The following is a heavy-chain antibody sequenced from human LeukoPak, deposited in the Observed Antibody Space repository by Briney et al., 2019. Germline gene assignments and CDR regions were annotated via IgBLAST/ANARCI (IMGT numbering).Heavy chain of an antibody. J-gene: IGHJ6*02. D-gene: IGHD2-2*01. CDR1: GGSFSGYY. V-gene: IGHV4-34*01. CDR3: ARVPAAYYYGMDV. Sequence: PSETLSLTCAVCGGSFSGYYWSWIRQPPGKGMEWIGEINHSGSTNYNPSLKSRVTISVDTSKNQFSLKLCSVTAADTAVYYCARVPAAYYYGMDVWGQGTTVTVSS. CDR2: INHSGST.